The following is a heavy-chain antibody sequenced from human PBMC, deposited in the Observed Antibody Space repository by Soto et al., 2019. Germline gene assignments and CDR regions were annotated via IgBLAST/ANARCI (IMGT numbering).Heavy chain of an antibody. Sequence: ASVKVSCKASGYTFTSYGISWVRQAPGQGLEWMGWISAYNGNTNYAQKLQGRVTMTTATSTSTAYMELRSLRSDDTAVYYCAGTHDYGDYHDAFDIWGQGTMVTVSS. CDR1: GYTFTSYG. D-gene: IGHD4-17*01. V-gene: IGHV1-18*01. CDR2: ISAYNGNT. CDR3: AGTHDYGDYHDAFDI. J-gene: IGHJ3*02.